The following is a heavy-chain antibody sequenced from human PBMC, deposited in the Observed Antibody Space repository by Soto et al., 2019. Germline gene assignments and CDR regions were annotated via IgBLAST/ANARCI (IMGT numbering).Heavy chain of an antibody. CDR1: GGSISSSNW. V-gene: IGHV4-4*02. D-gene: IGHD3-22*01. CDR3: TRDPRAEGLTDSSPSLDY. Sequence: QVQLQESGPGLVKPSGTLSLTCAVSGGSISSSNWWSWVRQPPGKGLEWMGEIYHSGSTNYHPSINSRVTISVDKSKNQFSLKLSSVTAADTAVYYCTRDPRAEGLTDSSPSLDYWCQGTVDTVSS. J-gene: IGHJ4*02. CDR2: IYHSGST.